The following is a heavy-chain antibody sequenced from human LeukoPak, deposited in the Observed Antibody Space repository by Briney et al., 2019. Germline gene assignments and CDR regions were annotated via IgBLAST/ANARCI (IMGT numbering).Heavy chain of an antibody. Sequence: ASVKVSCKASGYTFTSYGISWVRQAPGQGLEWMGWISAYNGNTNYAQKLQGRVTITRNTSISTAYMELSSLRSEDTAVYYCARHRPRGGRAFDIWGQGTMVTVSS. CDR1: GYTFTSYG. V-gene: IGHV1-18*01. J-gene: IGHJ3*02. D-gene: IGHD3-16*01. CDR2: ISAYNGNT. CDR3: ARHRPRGGRAFDI.